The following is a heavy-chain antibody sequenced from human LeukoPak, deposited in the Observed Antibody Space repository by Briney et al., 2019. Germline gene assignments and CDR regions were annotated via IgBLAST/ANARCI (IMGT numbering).Heavy chain of an antibody. D-gene: IGHD3-22*01. Sequence: EASVKVSCKASGYTFTGYYIHWVRQAPGQGLEWMGWINPNSGGTNYAQKFQGRVIMTRDTSISAAYMELSRLGTDDTAVYYCARVRDYYDASATFDPWGQGTLVAVSS. CDR3: ARVRDYYDASATFDP. V-gene: IGHV1-2*02. CDR1: GYTFTGYY. J-gene: IGHJ5*02. CDR2: INPNSGGT.